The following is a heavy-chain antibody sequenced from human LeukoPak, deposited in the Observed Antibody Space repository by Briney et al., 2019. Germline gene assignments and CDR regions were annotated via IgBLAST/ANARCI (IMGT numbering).Heavy chain of an antibody. J-gene: IGHJ4*02. CDR1: GFIFDDHG. CDR3: ARGEWDLRD. V-gene: IGHV3-20*04. CDR2: INWNGGST. Sequence: GGPLRLSCAASGFIFDDHGMTWVRQVPGKGLEWVSGINWNGGSTGYVDSVKGRFTISRDNAKNVLFLQMNNLRAEDTAFYYCARGEWDLRDWGQGTLVIVSS. D-gene: IGHD1-26*01.